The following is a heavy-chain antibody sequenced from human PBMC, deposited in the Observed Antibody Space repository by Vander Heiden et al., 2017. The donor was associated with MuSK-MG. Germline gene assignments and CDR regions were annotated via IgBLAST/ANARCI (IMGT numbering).Heavy chain of an antibody. Sequence: QVQLQESGPGLVKPSETLSLTCAVSGYSISSGYYWGWIRQPPGKGLEWIGSMYHTGSTYDNPSLKSRVTISIDTSKNQFSLKLRYVNAADTAVYYCARRGLGSPTDYWVQGTLVTVSS. V-gene: IGHV4-38-2*01. CDR1: GYSISSGYY. D-gene: IGHD5-12*01. CDR2: MYHTGST. J-gene: IGHJ4*02. CDR3: ARRGLGSPTDY.